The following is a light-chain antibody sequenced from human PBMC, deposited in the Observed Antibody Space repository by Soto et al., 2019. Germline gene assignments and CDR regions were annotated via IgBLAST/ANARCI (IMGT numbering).Light chain of an antibody. CDR3: QSYDSSLSGVV. CDR1: SSNIGAGYD. V-gene: IGLV1-40*01. Sequence: QSVLTQPPSVSGAPGQRVTISCTGSSSNIGAGYDVQWYQHLPGTAPKLLIYVNSNRPSGVPDRFSGSKSGTSASLAITGLQAEDEADYYCQSYDSSLSGVVFGGGTKVTVL. CDR2: VNS. J-gene: IGLJ2*01.